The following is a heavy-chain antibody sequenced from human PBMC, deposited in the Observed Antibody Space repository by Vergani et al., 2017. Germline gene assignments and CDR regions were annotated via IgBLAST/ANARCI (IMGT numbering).Heavy chain of an antibody. CDR2: ISWNSGSI. V-gene: IGHV3-9*01. D-gene: IGHD5-24*01. J-gene: IGHJ4*02. CDR1: GFTFDDYA. Sequence: EVQLVESGGGLVQPGRSLRLSCAASGFTFDDYAMHWVRQAPGKGLEWVSGISWNSGSIGYADSVKGRFTISRDNAKNSLYLQMNSLRAEDTAMYYCAKDGEMATRYPDYWGQGTLVTVSS. CDR3: AKDGEMATRYPDY.